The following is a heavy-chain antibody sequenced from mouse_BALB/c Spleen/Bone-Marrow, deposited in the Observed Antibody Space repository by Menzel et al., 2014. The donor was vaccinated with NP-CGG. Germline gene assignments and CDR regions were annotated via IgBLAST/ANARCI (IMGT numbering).Heavy chain of an antibody. V-gene: IGHV5-6-3*01. CDR2: INNNGGST. CDR1: GFTFSTYG. Sequence: EVQGVESGGGLVQPGGSLKLSCAASGFTFSTYGMSWVRRTPDKRLELVASINNNGGSTYYPDSVKGRFTISRDNAKNTLYLQMSSLKSEDTAMYYCARDHVVGYWGQGTLVTVSA. CDR3: ARDHVVGY. J-gene: IGHJ3*01.